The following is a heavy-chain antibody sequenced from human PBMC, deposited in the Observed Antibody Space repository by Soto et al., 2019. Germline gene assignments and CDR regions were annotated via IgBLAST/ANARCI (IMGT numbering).Heavy chain of an antibody. V-gene: IGHV3-21*01. CDR2: ISRGSNYI. J-gene: IGHJ4*02. Sequence: GGSLRLSCAASGFIFSTYSMNWVRQAPGKGLEWVSSISRGSNYIYYADSVKGRFTIPRDNAKNSLYLQMNSLRAEDTAVYYCARDTCSGGSCYAIEYWGQGILVTVSS. D-gene: IGHD2-15*01. CDR3: ARDTCSGGSCYAIEY. CDR1: GFIFSTYS.